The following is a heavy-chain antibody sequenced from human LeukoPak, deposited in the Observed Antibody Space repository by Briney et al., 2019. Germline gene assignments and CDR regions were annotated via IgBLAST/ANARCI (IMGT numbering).Heavy chain of an antibody. CDR2: IYTSGST. V-gene: IGHV4-61*02. CDR3: AREAVGWDYFDY. Sequence: SQTLSLTCTVPGGSISSGSYYWSWIRQPAGKGLEWIGRIYTSGSTNYNPSLKRRVTISVDTSKNQFSLKLSPVTAADTAVYYCAREAVGWDYFDYWGQGTLVTVSS. J-gene: IGHJ4*02. D-gene: IGHD2-15*01. CDR1: GGSISSGSYY.